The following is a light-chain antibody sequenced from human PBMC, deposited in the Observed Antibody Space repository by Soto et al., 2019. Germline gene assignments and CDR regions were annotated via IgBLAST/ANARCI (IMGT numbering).Light chain of an antibody. J-gene: IGLJ1*01. CDR2: ELS. CDR1: SSVVGGYNY. Sequence: QSVLTQPASVSGSPGQAITITCTGTSSVVGGYNYVSWYQPPPGKAPKLLIYELSNRPSGVSNRFSASKSGNTASLTISGLQAEDEADYYCSSYTCSSTYVFGTGTTVTVL. V-gene: IGLV2-14*01. CDR3: SSYTCSSTYV.